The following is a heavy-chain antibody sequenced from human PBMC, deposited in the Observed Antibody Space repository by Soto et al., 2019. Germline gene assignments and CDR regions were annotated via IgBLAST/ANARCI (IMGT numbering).Heavy chain of an antibody. D-gene: IGHD6-13*01. Sequence: SETLSLPCTVFGRSISSYYLTWIRQPPGKGLEWIGFMYNSGSTHYNHSLESRVTISLDTSKNQFSLNLRSVTAADTAVYYCARDFKRSSSPPGPLEYWGLGTRVTVS. CDR3: ARDFKRSSSPPGPLEY. V-gene: IGHV4-4*08. J-gene: IGHJ4*02. CDR1: GRSISSYY. CDR2: MYNSGST.